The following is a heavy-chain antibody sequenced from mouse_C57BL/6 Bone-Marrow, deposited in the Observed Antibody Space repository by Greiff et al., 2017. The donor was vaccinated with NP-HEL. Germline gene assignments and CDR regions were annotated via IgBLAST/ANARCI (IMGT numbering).Heavy chain of an antibody. Sequence: EVQLVESGGGLVKPGGSLKLSCAASGFTFSSYAMSWVRQTPEKRLEWVATISDGGSYTYYPGNVKGRFTISRDNAKNNLYLQMSHLKSEDTAMYYCARDGNGFAYWGQGTLVTVSA. J-gene: IGHJ3*01. CDR1: GFTFSSYA. CDR3: ARDGNGFAY. V-gene: IGHV5-4*01. D-gene: IGHD2-1*01. CDR2: ISDGGSYT.